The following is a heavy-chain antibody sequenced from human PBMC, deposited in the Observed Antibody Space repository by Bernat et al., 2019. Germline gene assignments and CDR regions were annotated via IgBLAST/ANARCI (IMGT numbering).Heavy chain of an antibody. D-gene: IGHD6-19*01. Sequence: QVQLVQSGAEVKKPGASVKVSCKASGYTFTSYDINWVRQATGQGLEWMGWMNPNSGNTGYAQKFQGRVTMTRNTSISTAYMELSSLRSEDTAVYYCARAREALRGGWSRTTKHSWLEPWGQGTLVTVSS. CDR3: ARAREALRGGWSRTTKHSWLEP. CDR1: GYTFTSYD. V-gene: IGHV1-8*01. CDR2: MNPNSGNT. J-gene: IGHJ5*02.